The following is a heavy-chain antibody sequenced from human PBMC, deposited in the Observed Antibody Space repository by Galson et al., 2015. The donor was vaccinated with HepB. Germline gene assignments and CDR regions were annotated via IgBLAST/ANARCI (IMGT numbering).Heavy chain of an antibody. CDR3: GREPYSSGWEGNTYYYYGMDV. CDR1: GFTFRSYS. D-gene: IGHD6-19*01. Sequence: SLRLSCAASGFTFRSYSMNWVRQAPGKGLEWVSSISSSSSYIYYADSVKGRFTISRDHAKNSLYLQMNSLRAEDTAVYYCGREPYSSGWEGNTYYYYGMDVWGQGTTVTVSS. V-gene: IGHV3-21*01. J-gene: IGHJ6*02. CDR2: ISSSSSYI.